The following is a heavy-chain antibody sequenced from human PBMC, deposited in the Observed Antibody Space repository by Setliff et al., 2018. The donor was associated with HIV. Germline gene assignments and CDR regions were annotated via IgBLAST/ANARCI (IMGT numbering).Heavy chain of an antibody. J-gene: IGHJ3*02. CDR2: FHYSGST. CDR3: ARESIAAAYAFDM. Sequence: SETLSLTCYVSGGSISSDNYYWGWIRQPPGKGLEWIGSFHYSGSTSYNPSLRSRLTLSVDTSKNQFSLRLSSVTAADTAVYYCARESIAAAYAFDMWGQGTMVT. V-gene: IGHV4-39*02. D-gene: IGHD6-13*01. CDR1: GGSISSDNYY.